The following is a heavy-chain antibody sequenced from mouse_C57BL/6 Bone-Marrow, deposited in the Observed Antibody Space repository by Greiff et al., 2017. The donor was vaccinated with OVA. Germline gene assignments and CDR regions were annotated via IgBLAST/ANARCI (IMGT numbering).Heavy chain of an antibody. Sequence: EVQLQQSGPELVKPGASVKISCKASGYSFTGYYMNWVKQSPEKSLEWIGEINPSTGGTTYNQKFKAKATLTVDKSSSTAYMQLKSLTSEDSAVYYCARASRWLLYAMDYWGQGTSVTVSS. CDR1: GYSFTGYY. D-gene: IGHD2-3*01. CDR3: ARASRWLLYAMDY. V-gene: IGHV1-42*01. J-gene: IGHJ4*01. CDR2: INPSTGGT.